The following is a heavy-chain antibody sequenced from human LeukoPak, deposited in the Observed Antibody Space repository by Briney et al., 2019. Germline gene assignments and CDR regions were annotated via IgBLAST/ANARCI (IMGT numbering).Heavy chain of an antibody. J-gene: IGHJ4*02. D-gene: IGHD5-18*01. Sequence: GGSLRLSCAASGFTFSSYATSWVRQAPGKGLEWVSAISGSGGSTYYADSVKGRFTISRDNSKNTLYLQMNSLRAEDTAVYYCAKQPRPTWIQLWGDYWGQGTLVTVSS. CDR2: ISGSGGST. V-gene: IGHV3-23*01. CDR3: AKQPRPTWIQLWGDY. CDR1: GFTFSSYA.